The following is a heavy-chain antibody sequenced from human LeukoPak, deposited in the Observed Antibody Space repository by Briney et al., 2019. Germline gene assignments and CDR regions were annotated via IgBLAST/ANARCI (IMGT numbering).Heavy chain of an antibody. V-gene: IGHV1-2*02. CDR2: MNPNSGAT. CDR3: ARSGITTIPTFDY. D-gene: IGHD1/OR15-1a*01. CDR1: GYTCSGYY. J-gene: IGHJ4*02. Sequence: ASVKVSCKASGYTCSGYYIHWVRQAPGQGLEWMGWMNPNSGATNNAQKFQGRVTLSRDTSISTAYMELRKLRSDDTAVYYCARSGITTIPTFDYWGQGTLVTVSS.